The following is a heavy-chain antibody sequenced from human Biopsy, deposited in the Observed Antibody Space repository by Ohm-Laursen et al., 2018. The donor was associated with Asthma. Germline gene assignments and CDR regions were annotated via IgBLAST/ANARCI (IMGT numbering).Heavy chain of an antibody. D-gene: IGHD1-1*01. CDR1: GFSFSNFA. Sequence: SLRLSCAASGFSFSNFAIHWVRQAPGKGLEWVGVISKDASTQDYADSVKGRFPMARDNSKNTLDLQMNSLREEDTAVYYCVRDGTDDAFDIWGQGTVVSVSS. CDR2: ISKDASTQ. J-gene: IGHJ3*02. CDR3: VRDGTDDAFDI. V-gene: IGHV3-30*01.